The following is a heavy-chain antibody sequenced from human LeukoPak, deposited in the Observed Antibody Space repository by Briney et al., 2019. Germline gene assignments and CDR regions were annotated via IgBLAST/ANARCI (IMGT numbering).Heavy chain of an antibody. J-gene: IGHJ3*02. CDR1: GFTFSSYW. CDR2: IKQDGSEK. CDR3: ARDPTCGEGWAFDI. Sequence: GGSLRLSCAASGFTFSSYWMSWVRQAPGKGLEWVANIKQDGSEKYYVDSVKGRFTISRDNAKNSLYLQMNSLRDEDTAVYYCARDPTCGEGWAFDIWGQGTMVTVSS. D-gene: IGHD2-21*01. V-gene: IGHV3-7*01.